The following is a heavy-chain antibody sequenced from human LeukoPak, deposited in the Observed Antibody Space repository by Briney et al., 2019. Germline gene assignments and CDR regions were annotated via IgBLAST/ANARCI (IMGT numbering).Heavy chain of an antibody. J-gene: IGHJ6*02. D-gene: IGHD1-26*01. Sequence: GGSLRLSCAASGFTFSNYAMSWVRQAPGKGLEWVSSISGSDGNTYYAESVKGRFTISRDNSKNTLYLHMNSLRAEDTAVYYCAKEGSHFYYYNVDVWGQGTTVTVSS. CDR2: ISGSDGNT. CDR3: AKEGSHFYYYNVDV. V-gene: IGHV3-23*01. CDR1: GFTFSNYA.